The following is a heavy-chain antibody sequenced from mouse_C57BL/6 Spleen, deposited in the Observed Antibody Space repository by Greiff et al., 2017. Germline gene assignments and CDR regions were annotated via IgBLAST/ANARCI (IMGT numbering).Heavy chain of an antibody. D-gene: IGHD1-1*01. V-gene: IGHV2-6-1*01. CDR2: IWSDGST. J-gene: IGHJ4*01. CDR3: ARQGHYDGRAMDY. CDR1: GFSLTSYG. Sequence: QVQLQQSGPGLVAPSQSLSITCTVSGFSLTSYGVHWVRQPPGKGLEWLVVIWSDGSTTYNSALKSRLSISKDNSKSQVFLKMNSLQTDDTAMYYCARQGHYDGRAMDYWGQGTSVTVSS.